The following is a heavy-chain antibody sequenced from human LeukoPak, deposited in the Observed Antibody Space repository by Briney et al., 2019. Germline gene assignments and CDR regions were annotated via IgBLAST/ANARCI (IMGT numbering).Heavy chain of an antibody. D-gene: IGHD6-13*01. J-gene: IGHJ4*02. CDR2: IYPGDSDT. V-gene: IGHV5-51*01. CDR1: GYNFTSYW. Sequence: GESLKISCKGSGYNFTSYWIGWVRQMPGNGLEWMGIIYPGDSDTRYSPSFQGQVTISADKSITTAYLQWSSLKASDTAIYYCARGGSSLLFDYWGQGALVTVSS. CDR3: ARGGSSLLFDY.